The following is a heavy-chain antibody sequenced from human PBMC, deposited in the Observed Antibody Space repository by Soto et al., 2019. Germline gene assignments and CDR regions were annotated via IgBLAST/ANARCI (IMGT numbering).Heavy chain of an antibody. CDR1: GFTFSGSA. Sequence: GSLRLSCAVSGFTFSGSAMHWVRQASGKGLEWVGRIRSKANRYATAYAASVKGRFTISRDDSKNTAYLQMNSLKTEDTAVYYCTSSVVLRSLYYFDYWGQGTLVTVSS. D-gene: IGHD4-17*01. V-gene: IGHV3-73*01. CDR3: TSSVVLRSLYYFDY. J-gene: IGHJ4*02. CDR2: IRSKANRYAT.